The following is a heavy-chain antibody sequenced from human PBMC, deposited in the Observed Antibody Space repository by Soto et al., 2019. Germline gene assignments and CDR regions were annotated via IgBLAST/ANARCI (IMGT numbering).Heavy chain of an antibody. CDR2: VFHSGSS. J-gene: IGHJ4*02. D-gene: IGHD6-19*01. Sequence: TSETLSLTCTVSGASVTGFYWSRIRQPPGKGLEWIGYVFHSGSSNYNPSLKSRVTISVDTSKSQISLRLTSVTAADTAVYYCARAPGLGVANIYYWGQGTLGTVSS. CDR1: GASVTGFY. CDR3: ARAPGLGVANIYY. V-gene: IGHV4-59*02.